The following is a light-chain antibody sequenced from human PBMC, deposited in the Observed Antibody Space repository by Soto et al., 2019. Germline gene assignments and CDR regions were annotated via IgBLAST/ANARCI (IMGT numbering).Light chain of an antibody. CDR1: RFNIGSNT. V-gene: IGLV1-44*01. CDR2: SDN. J-gene: IGLJ2*01. CDR3: AAWDDSLNGVV. Sequence: QSVLTQPPSASGTPGQRVTISCSGSRFNIGSNTVNWYQQLPGTAPKLLIYSDNQRPSGVPDRFSDSKSGTSASLAISGLQSEDEADYYCAAWDDSLNGVVIGGGTKLTVL.